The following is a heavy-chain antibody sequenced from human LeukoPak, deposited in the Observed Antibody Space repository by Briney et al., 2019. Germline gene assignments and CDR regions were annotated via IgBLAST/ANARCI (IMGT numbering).Heavy chain of an antibody. Sequence: GESLKISCKGSGYSFANYWIGWVRQMPGKGLEWMGIIHPGDSGARYSPSFQGQVTISAEKSISTAYLQWNSLKASDTAMYYCARRGEGPIGGIGYWGQGTLVTVSS. J-gene: IGHJ4*02. CDR2: IHPGDSGA. V-gene: IGHV5-51*01. CDR1: GYSFANYW. D-gene: IGHD3-10*01. CDR3: ARRGEGPIGGIGY.